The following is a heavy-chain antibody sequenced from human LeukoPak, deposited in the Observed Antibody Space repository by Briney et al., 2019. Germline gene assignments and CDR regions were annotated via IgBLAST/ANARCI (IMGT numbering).Heavy chain of an antibody. Sequence: PGGSLRLSCPASGFTFSDYAMSWVRQAPGKGLEWVSSINPDGGSFFADSVKGRFTISRDDSRSVVYLQMNTLSAEDTAVYYCARSGVATCHYWGQGILVAVSS. CDR2: INPDGGS. J-gene: IGHJ4*02. CDR1: GFTFSDYA. V-gene: IGHV3-23*01. D-gene: IGHD3-10*01. CDR3: ARSGVATCHY.